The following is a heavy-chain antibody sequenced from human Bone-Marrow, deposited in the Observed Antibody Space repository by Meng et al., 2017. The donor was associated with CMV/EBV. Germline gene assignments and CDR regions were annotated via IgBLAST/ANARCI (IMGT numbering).Heavy chain of an antibody. CDR2: INPNSGGT. J-gene: IGHJ6*02. Sequence: ASVKVSCKASGYTFTGYYMHWVRQAPGQGLEWMGWINPNSGGTNYAQKFQGRVTMTRDTSISTAYMELSRLRSDDTAVYYCARGLGYCSSTSCYTGLVYYYYGMDVWGQGTTVTVYS. V-gene: IGHV1-2*02. D-gene: IGHD2-2*02. CDR1: GYTFTGYY. CDR3: ARGLGYCSSTSCYTGLVYYYYGMDV.